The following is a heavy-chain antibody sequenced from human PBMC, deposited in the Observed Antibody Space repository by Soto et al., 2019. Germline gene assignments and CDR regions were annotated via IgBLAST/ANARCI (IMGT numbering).Heavy chain of an antibody. V-gene: IGHV1-69*01. Sequence: QVQLVQSGAEVKKPGSSVKVSCKASGGTFSSYAISWVRQAPGQGLEWMGGIIPIFGTANYAQKFQGRVTSTADESTSTAYMVLSSLRSEDTAVYYCARRGARQMYYFDYWGQGTLVTVSS. CDR1: GGTFSSYA. CDR3: ARRGARQMYYFDY. J-gene: IGHJ4*02. CDR2: IIPIFGTA. D-gene: IGHD1-26*01.